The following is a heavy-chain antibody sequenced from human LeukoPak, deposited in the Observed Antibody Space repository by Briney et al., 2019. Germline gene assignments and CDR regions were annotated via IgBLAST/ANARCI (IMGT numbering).Heavy chain of an antibody. Sequence: ASVKVSCKASGGTFSSYAISWVRQAPGQGLEWMGGIIPIFGTANYAQKFQGRVTITADESTSTAYMELSSLRSEDTAVYYCARYPQYSGSYPYAFDIWGQGTMVTVSS. CDR1: GGTFSSYA. V-gene: IGHV1-69*13. D-gene: IGHD1-26*01. CDR2: IIPIFGTA. J-gene: IGHJ3*02. CDR3: ARYPQYSGSYPYAFDI.